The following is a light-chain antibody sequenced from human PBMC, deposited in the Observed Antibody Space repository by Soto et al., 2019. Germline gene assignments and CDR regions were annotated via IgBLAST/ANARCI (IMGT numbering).Light chain of an antibody. V-gene: IGLV2-11*01. CDR3: CSYVVTPL. CDR2: DVP. CDR1: SGDVDPYNY. J-gene: IGLJ2*01. Sequence: QSALTKPPSVSGSPGQSVTISCTGTSGDVDPYNYVSGYHHHPGRAPKLVIYDVPMRPSGVPDRFSGSQSGDTSSLTISGLQAEDEADYYCCSYVVTPLVGGGTKLTVL.